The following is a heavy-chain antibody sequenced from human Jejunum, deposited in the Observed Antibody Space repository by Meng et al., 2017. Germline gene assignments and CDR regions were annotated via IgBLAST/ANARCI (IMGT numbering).Heavy chain of an antibody. D-gene: IGHD2-21*02. CDR2: IWHDGSKK. J-gene: IGHJ4*02. CDR1: EFTFSSYA. Sequence: GGSLRLSCAGSEFTFSSYAMHWVRQAPDKGLEWVAVIWHDGSKKYYADSVQGRFTISRDNSKNTLYLQINTLRADDTGVYYCAREPNPMEVTATAYWGQGTLVTVSS. CDR3: AREPNPMEVTATAY. V-gene: IGHV3-33*01.